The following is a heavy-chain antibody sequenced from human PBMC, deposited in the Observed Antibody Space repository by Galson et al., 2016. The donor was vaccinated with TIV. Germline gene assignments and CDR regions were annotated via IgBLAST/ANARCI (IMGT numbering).Heavy chain of an antibody. J-gene: IGHJ4*02. CDR3: ARDPFFCSGSYYSVLWYFDY. CDR1: VFPFSGFS. CDR2: ISSTSSYT. Sequence: SLRLSCADSVFPFSGFSMNWVRQTPGKGLEWVAFISSTSSYTYYADSVRGRFTISRDNANNIVYLQMSSLRVEDTAVFYCARDPFFCSGSYYSVLWYFDYWGQGTQVTVAS. V-gene: IGHV3-21*01. D-gene: IGHD3-10*02.